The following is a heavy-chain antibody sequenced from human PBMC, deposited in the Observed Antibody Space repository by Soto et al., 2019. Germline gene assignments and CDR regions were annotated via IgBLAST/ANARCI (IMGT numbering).Heavy chain of an antibody. CDR1: GGSISSSIYY. D-gene: IGHD2-2*01. Sequence: SETLSLTCTVSGGSISSSIYYGGWIRQPPGKGLEWIGSIFYSGSTYYNPSLKGRVTMSVDTSKNQFSLKLSSVTAADTAVYYCARLHGYCISTSCYGYYGMDVWGQGTTVTVSS. V-gene: IGHV4-39*01. J-gene: IGHJ6*02. CDR3: ARLHGYCISTSCYGYYGMDV. CDR2: IFYSGST.